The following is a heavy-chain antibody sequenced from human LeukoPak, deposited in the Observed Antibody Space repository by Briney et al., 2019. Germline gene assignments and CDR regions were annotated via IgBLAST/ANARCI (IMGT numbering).Heavy chain of an antibody. CDR1: GFTFSTYA. J-gene: IGHJ4*02. CDR2: VSYGGTNE. Sequence: TGGSLRLSCAASGFTFSTYAMHWVRQAPGKGLEWVAFVSYGGTNEYYADSVKGRFTISRDNSKHTVYLQMNSLRAEDTAVYYCAKEGSMSSGTRDFDYWGQGTLVTVSS. V-gene: IGHV3-30-3*01. D-gene: IGHD1-1*01. CDR3: AKEGSMSSGTRDFDY.